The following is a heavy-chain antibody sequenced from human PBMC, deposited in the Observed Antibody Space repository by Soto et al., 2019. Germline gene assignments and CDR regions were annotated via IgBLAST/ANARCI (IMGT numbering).Heavy chain of an antibody. CDR1: GLIFTNNG. D-gene: IGHD3-10*01. V-gene: IGHV1-18*01. Sequence: QVQLVQSGAEVKKPGASVKVSCKASGLIFTNNGISWVRQAPGQGLEWMGWTSAYNGNTNYAQNFQGRVTMTTDTSTNTGYKELRSLRSDDTAVYYCARNAHYGSGTYFDRWGQGTLGNGSS. J-gene: IGHJ4*02. CDR3: ARNAHYGSGTYFDR. CDR2: TSAYNGNT.